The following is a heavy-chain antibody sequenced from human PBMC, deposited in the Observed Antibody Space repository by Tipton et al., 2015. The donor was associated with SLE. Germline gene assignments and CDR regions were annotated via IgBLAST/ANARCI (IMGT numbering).Heavy chain of an antibody. CDR3: ATGVAERLGHDF. CDR2: IYFDGNS. J-gene: IGHJ4*02. V-gene: IGHV4-59*01. Sequence: TLSLTCTVSGGPIGPFYWHWLRQTPGTELEWIGYIYFDGNSYGRGNYKLSLNSRVTMSVDPSKMQFSLNLNSVTAADTALHLCATGVAERLGHDFWGQGSLVTDSS. CDR1: GGPIGPFY. D-gene: IGHD3-16*01.